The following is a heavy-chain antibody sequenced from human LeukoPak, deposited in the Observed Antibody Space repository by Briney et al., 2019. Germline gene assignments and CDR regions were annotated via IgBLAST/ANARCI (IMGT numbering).Heavy chain of an antibody. J-gene: IGHJ4*02. V-gene: IGHV4-39*01. CDR1: GGSISSSDSY. CDR2: MYYRGTS. D-gene: IGHD4-11*01. Sequence: PPETLSLTCSASGGSISSSDSYWGWIRQPPGKGLEWIGSMYYRGTSYYKPSLKSRVTISVDTSKNQFSLILSSVTAADTAVFYCARHRYSNYVWRFFDYWGQGILVTVSS. CDR3: ARHRYSNYVWRFFDY.